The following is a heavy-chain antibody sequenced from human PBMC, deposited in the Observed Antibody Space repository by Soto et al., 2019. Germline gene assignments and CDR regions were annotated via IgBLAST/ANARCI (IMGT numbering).Heavy chain of an antibody. V-gene: IGHV1-69*01. CDR1: GGTFSSYA. J-gene: IGHJ4*02. D-gene: IGHD3-10*01. CDR3: ARDSITMVRGVPGY. CDR2: IIPIFGTA. Sequence: QVQLVQSGAEVKKPGSSVKVSCKASGGTFSSYAISWVRQAPGQGLEWIGGIIPIFGTANYAQKFQGRVTITADESTSTAYMELSSLRSEDTAVYYCARDSITMVRGVPGYWGQGTLVTVSS.